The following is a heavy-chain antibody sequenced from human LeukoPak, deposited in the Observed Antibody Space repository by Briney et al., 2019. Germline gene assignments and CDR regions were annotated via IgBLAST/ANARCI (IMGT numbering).Heavy chain of an antibody. CDR1: GFTFCSYT. CDR3: ASLWSAVAGSAGMDV. J-gene: IGHJ6*02. D-gene: IGHD6-19*01. Sequence: GGSLRLSCAACGFTFCSYTMHWVRQAPGKGLKWVAVISYDGSNKYYTDSVKGRFTISRDNSKNTLYLQMNSLRAEDTAVYYCASLWSAVAGSAGMDVWGQGTTVIVSS. V-gene: IGHV3-30-3*01. CDR2: ISYDGSNK.